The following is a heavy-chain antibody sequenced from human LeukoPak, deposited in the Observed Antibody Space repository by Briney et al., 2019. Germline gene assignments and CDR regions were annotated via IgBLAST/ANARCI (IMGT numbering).Heavy chain of an antibody. CDR1: GFTFSSYA. CDR3: AKERAMVRGRTFDY. J-gene: IGHJ4*02. V-gene: IGHV3-30*04. CDR2: ISYDGSNK. Sequence: PGGSLRLSCAASGFTFSSYAMHWVRQASGKGLEWVAVISYDGSNKYYADSVKGRFTISRDNSKNSLYLQMNSLRAEDTAVYYCAKERAMVRGRTFDYWGQGTLVTVSS. D-gene: IGHD3-10*01.